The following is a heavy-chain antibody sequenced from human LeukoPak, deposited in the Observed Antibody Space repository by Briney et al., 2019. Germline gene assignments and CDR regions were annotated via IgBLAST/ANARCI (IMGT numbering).Heavy chain of an antibody. Sequence: SETLSLTCTVSGGSISSSSYYWGWIRQPPGKGLEWIRSIYYSGSTYYNPSLKSRVTISVDTSKNQFSLKLSSVTAADTAVYYCARHVEDGGYYYYMDVWGKGTTVTVSS. CDR2: IYYSGST. CDR1: GGSISSSSYY. V-gene: IGHV4-39*01. J-gene: IGHJ6*03. D-gene: IGHD5-24*01. CDR3: ARHVEDGGYYYYMDV.